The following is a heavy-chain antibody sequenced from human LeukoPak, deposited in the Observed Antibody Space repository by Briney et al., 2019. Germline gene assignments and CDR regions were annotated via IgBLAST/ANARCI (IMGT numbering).Heavy chain of an antibody. CDR1: GGTFSSYA. D-gene: IGHD2-2*01. CDR2: IIPILGIA. CDR3: ARGVGCSSTSCLAGMGFDP. J-gene: IGHJ5*02. Sequence: ASVKVSCKASGGTFSSYAISWVRQAPGQGLEWIGRIIPILGIANYAQKFQGRVTITADKSTSTAYMELSSLRSEDTAVYYCARGVGCSSTSCLAGMGFDPWGQGTLVTVSS. V-gene: IGHV1-69*04.